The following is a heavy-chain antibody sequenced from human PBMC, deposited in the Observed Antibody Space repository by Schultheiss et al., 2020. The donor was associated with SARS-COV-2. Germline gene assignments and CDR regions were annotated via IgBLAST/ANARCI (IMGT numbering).Heavy chain of an antibody. V-gene: IGHV2-70*12. CDR2: IDWDDDK. CDR3: AHSNYDFWSGYS. CDR1: GFSLSTSGMC. D-gene: IGHD3-3*01. J-gene: IGHJ5*02. Sequence: QTLSLTCTFSGFSLSTSGMCVSWIRQPPGKALEWLARIDWDDDKYYSTSLKTRLTISKDTSKNQVVLTMTNMDPVDTATYYCAHSNYDFWSGYSWGQGTLVTVSS.